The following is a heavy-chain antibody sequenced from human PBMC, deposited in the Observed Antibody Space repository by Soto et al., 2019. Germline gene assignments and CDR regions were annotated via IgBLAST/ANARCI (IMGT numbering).Heavy chain of an antibody. CDR1: GYTFTSYD. V-gene: IGHV1-8*01. J-gene: IGHJ3*02. Sequence: ASVKVSCKASGYTFTSYDINWVRQATGQGLEWMGWMNPNSGNTDYAQKFQGRATMTRNTSISTAYMELSRLRSDDTAVYYCAREVPAAMGGEAFDIWGQGTMVTVSS. CDR2: MNPNSGNT. D-gene: IGHD2-2*01. CDR3: AREVPAAMGGEAFDI.